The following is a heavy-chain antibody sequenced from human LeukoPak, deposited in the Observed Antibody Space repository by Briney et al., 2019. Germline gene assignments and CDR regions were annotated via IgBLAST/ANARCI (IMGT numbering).Heavy chain of an antibody. CDR3: ARDNYYDSSGYCY. Sequence: GASVKVSCKASGYTFTSYYMHWVRQAPGQGLEWMGWISAYNGNTNYAQKLQGRVTMTTDTSTSTAYMELRSLGSDDTAVYYCARDNYYDSSGYCYWGQGTLVTVSS. J-gene: IGHJ4*02. CDR2: ISAYNGNT. V-gene: IGHV1-18*04. D-gene: IGHD3-22*01. CDR1: GYTFTSYY.